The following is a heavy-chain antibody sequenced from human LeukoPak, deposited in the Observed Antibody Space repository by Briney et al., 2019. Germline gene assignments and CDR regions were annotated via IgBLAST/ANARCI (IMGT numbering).Heavy chain of an antibody. D-gene: IGHD6-19*01. V-gene: IGHV3-30*02. CDR2: IRYDGSNK. J-gene: IGHJ4*02. CDR1: GFTFSSYG. Sequence: GGSLRLSCAASGFTFSSYGMHWVRQAPGKGLEWVAFIRYDGSNKYYADSVKGRFTISRDNSKNTLYLQMNSLRAEDTAVYYCATAHSSGWYRGTPYYFDYWGQGTLVTVSS. CDR3: ATAHSSGWYRGTPYYFDY.